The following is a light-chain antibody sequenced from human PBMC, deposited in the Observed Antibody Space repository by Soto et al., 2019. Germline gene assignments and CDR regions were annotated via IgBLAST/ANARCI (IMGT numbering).Light chain of an antibody. V-gene: IGKV3-20*01. CDR2: AAS. Sequence: EIVLTQFPGTLSLSPGERATLSCRPSQSLSSSYLVWYQQKPGQAPRLLIYAASRRATGIPDRFSGSGSATESTLTISRLEPEDSAVYYCQQQGPLGQGTKLEIK. J-gene: IGKJ2*01. CDR1: QSLSSSY. CDR3: QQQGP.